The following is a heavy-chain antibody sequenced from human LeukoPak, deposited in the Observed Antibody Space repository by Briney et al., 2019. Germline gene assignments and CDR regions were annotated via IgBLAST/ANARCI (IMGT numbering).Heavy chain of an antibody. CDR3: ARGGSYFDY. D-gene: IGHD1-26*01. Sequence: SETLSLTCTVSGYSISSGYYWGWIRPPPGKGLEWIGSIYHSGSTYYNPSLKSRVTISVDTSKNQFSLKLSSVTAADTAVYYCARGGSYFDYWGQGTLVTVSS. CDR2: IYHSGST. J-gene: IGHJ4*02. V-gene: IGHV4-38-2*02. CDR1: GYSISSGYY.